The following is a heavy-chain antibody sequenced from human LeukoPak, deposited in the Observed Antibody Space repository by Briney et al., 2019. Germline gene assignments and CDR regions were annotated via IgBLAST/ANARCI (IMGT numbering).Heavy chain of an antibody. CDR1: GYTFTGYY. CDR2: INPNSGGT. D-gene: IGHD5-18*01. CDR3: ARDSRRAYSYDSQIYFDY. J-gene: IGHJ4*02. V-gene: IGHV1-2*02. Sequence: GASVKVSCKASGYTFTGYYMHWVRQAPGQGLEWMGWINPNSGGTNYAQKFQGRVTMTRDTSISTAYMELSRLRSDDTAMYYCARDSRRAYSYDSQIYFDYWGQGTLVTVSS.